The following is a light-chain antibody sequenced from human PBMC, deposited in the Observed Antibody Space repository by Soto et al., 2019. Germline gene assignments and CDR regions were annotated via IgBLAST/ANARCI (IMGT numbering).Light chain of an antibody. CDR1: QSISSW. J-gene: IGKJ1*01. Sequence: DLQMAQSPSTPSASVGYRVTIICRPSQSISSWLAWYQQKPGKAPKLLIYDASSLESGVPSRFSGSGSGTEFTLTISSLQTDDFATYYCKQYNSYSLTFGKGTKVDIK. CDR3: KQYNSYSLT. CDR2: DAS. V-gene: IGKV1-5*02.